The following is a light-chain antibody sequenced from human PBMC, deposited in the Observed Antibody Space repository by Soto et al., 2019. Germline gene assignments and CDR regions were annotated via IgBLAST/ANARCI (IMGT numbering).Light chain of an antibody. CDR3: QQYYSYPRT. V-gene: IGKV1-8*01. CDR2: AAS. CDR1: QGISTY. J-gene: IGKJ1*01. Sequence: IRVTHSPSSLSASKGDRVTITCRASQGISTYLAWYQQKPGKAPKLLIYAASTLQSGVPSRFSGSGSGTDFTLTISCLQSEDFATYYCQQYYSYPRTFGQGTKV.